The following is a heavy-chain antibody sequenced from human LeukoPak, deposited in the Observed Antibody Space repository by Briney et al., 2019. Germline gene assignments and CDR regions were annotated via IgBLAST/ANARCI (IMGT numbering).Heavy chain of an antibody. J-gene: IGHJ4*02. V-gene: IGHV3-48*01. CDR3: AREEYYFDTSGTNYFDY. CDR2: ISSSSSTI. Sequence: GGSLRLSCAASGFTFSSYSMNWVRQAPGKGLEWVSYISSSSSTIYYADSVKGRFTISRDNAKNSLYLQMNSPRAEDTAVYYCAREEYYFDTSGTNYFDYWGQGTLVTVSS. D-gene: IGHD3-22*01. CDR1: GFTFSSYS.